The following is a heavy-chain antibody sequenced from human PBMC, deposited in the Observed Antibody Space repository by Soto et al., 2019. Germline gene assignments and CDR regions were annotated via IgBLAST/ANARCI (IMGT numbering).Heavy chain of an antibody. CDR3: ARDQGYCSGGSCYVAGY. CDR2: INSDGSST. CDR1: GFTFSNYW. J-gene: IGHJ4*02. Sequence: EVQLVESGGGLVQPGGSLRLSCAASGFTFSNYWMHWVRQVPGKGLVWVSRINSDGSSTGYADSVMGRFTISRDNAKNTVYLQMNSLRAEDTAVYSCARDQGYCSGGSCYVAGYWGQGTLVTVSS. V-gene: IGHV3-74*01. D-gene: IGHD2-15*01.